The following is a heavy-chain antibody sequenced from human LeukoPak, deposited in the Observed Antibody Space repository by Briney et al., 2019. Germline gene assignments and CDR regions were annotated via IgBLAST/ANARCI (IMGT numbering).Heavy chain of an antibody. CDR1: GGSISSGDFY. J-gene: IGHJ6*02. V-gene: IGHV4-30-4*01. CDR3: ARGAMVAATRSFYYGMDT. Sequence: PSQTLSLTCIVSGGSISSGDFYWSWIRQPPGKGLEWIGYFFYSGSTYYNPSLKSRVTISVDTSKNQFSLKLSSVTAADTAVYYCARGAMVAATRSFYYGMDTWGQGTTVTVSS. CDR2: FFYSGST. D-gene: IGHD2-15*01.